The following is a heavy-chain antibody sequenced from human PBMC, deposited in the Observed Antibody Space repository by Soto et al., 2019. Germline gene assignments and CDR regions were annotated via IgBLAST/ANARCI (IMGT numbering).Heavy chain of an antibody. CDR1: GGSISSGVYY. J-gene: IGHJ4*02. V-gene: IGHV4-31*03. Sequence: QVQLQESGPGLVKPSQTLSLTCTVSGGSISSGVYYWSWIRQHPWKGLEWIGYIYYSGSTYYNPSLKRRVTISVDKSKSQCSLKLSSVTAADTAVYYCARGVIHCGQGPLVTVSS. CDR3: ARGVIH. D-gene: IGHD2-21*01. CDR2: IYYSGST.